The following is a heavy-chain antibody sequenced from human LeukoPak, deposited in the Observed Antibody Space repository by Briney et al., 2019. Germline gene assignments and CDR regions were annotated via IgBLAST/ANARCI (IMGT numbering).Heavy chain of an antibody. CDR2: IRYDGSNK. J-gene: IGHJ4*02. CDR1: GFTFSSYG. V-gene: IGHV3-30*02. Sequence: GGSLRLSCAASGFTFSSYGMHWVRQAPGKGLEWVAFIRYDGSNKYYADSVKGRFTISRDNSKNTLYLQMNSLRAEDTAVYYCAKGDGYNLEHRFDCWGQGTLVTVSS. CDR3: AKGDGYNLEHRFDC. D-gene: IGHD5-24*01.